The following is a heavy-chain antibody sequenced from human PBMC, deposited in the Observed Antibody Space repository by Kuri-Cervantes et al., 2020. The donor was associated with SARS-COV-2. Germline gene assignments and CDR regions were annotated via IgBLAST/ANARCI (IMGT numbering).Heavy chain of an antibody. CDR2: IPGDGGVT. CDR1: GFTFSSYA. V-gene: IGHV3-23*01. CDR3: ANDGGDTVLLFDY. D-gene: IGHD5-18*01. Sequence: GESLKISCAASGFTFSSYAMNWVRQAPGKGLEWVSTIPGDGGVTYYADSVQGRFSISRDNSRNTLYLQMNSLRAEDTAVYYCANDGGDTVLLFDYWGQGTLVTVSS. J-gene: IGHJ4*02.